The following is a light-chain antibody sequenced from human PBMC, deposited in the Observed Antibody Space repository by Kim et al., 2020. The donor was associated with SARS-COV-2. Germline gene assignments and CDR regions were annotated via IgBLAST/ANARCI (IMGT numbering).Light chain of an antibody. CDR3: GTWDSGLSAVV. V-gene: IGLV1-51*01. CDR1: SSNIADNY. CDR2: DNN. Sequence: GTNVTISCSGSSSNIADNYVSWYQQLPGTVPKPLIYDNNKRPSGIPDRFSGSKSGTSATLGITGLQTGDEADFYCGTWDSGLSAVVFGGGTQLTVL. J-gene: IGLJ2*01.